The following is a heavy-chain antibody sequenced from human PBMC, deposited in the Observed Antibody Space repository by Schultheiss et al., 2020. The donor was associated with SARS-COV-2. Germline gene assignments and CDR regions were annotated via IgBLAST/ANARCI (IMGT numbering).Heavy chain of an antibody. J-gene: IGHJ4*02. Sequence: GSLRLSCTVSGGSISSSSYYWGWIRQPPGKGLEWIGSIYYSGSTYYNPSLKSRVTISVDTSKNQFSLKLSSVTAADTAVYYCARVGASGWWDFDYWGQGTLVTVSS. CDR3: ARVGASGWWDFDY. CDR2: IYYSGST. D-gene: IGHD6-19*01. V-gene: IGHV4-39*07. CDR1: GGSISSSSYY.